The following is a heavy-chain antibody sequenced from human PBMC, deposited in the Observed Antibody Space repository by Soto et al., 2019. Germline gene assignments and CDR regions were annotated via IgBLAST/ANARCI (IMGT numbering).Heavy chain of an antibody. Sequence: EVQLVASGGGLVKPGGSLRLSCVASGFTFSSYSMNWVRQAPGKGLEWVSSISSSSSYIYYADSVKGRFTISRDNAKNSLYLQVNSLRAEDTAVYYCAREGIAAALDYWGQGTLVTVSS. J-gene: IGHJ4*02. CDR1: GFTFSSYS. V-gene: IGHV3-21*01. CDR3: AREGIAAALDY. CDR2: ISSSSSYI. D-gene: IGHD6-13*01.